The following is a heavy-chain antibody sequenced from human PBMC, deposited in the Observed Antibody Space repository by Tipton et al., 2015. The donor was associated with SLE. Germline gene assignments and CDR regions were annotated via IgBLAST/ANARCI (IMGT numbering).Heavy chain of an antibody. J-gene: IGHJ2*01. Sequence: QVQLGQSGPEVKKPGSSVKVSCKASGGTFSSYAISWVRQAPGQGLEWMGGIIPIFGTANYAQKFQGRVTITADESTSTAYMELSSLRSEDTAVYYCARVPTLTRYFDLWGRGTLVTVSS. V-gene: IGHV1-69*01. D-gene: IGHD4/OR15-4a*01. CDR1: GGTFSSYA. CDR3: ARVPTLTRYFDL. CDR2: IIPIFGTA.